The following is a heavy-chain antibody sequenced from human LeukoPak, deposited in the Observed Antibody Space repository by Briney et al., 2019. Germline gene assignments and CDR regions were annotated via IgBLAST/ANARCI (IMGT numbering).Heavy chain of an antibody. D-gene: IGHD2-2*01. CDR1: GFTFTNYD. V-gene: IGHV3-30*02. CDR2: IRYDGNDN. Sequence: PGGSLRLSCAASGFTFTNYDISWIRQAPGKGLEWVAFIRYDGNDNYYADSVKGRFTISRDNSRNTLYLQMNSLRAEDTALYYCAKGPLAVVPAFKIKYYFDSWGQGTLVTVSS. CDR3: AKGPLAVVPAFKIKYYFDS. J-gene: IGHJ4*02.